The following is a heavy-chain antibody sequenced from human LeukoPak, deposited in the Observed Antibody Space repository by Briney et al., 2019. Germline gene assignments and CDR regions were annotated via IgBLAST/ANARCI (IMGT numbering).Heavy chain of an antibody. Sequence: GGSLSLSCAASGFTFDDYGMSWVRQAPGKGLEWVSGINWNGGSTGYADSVKGRFTISRDNAKNSLYLQMNSLRAEDTALYYCARVKGDYAGWRAFDIWGQGTMVTVSS. V-gene: IGHV3-20*04. CDR2: INWNGGST. CDR1: GFTFDDYG. J-gene: IGHJ3*02. CDR3: ARVKGDYAGWRAFDI. D-gene: IGHD4-23*01.